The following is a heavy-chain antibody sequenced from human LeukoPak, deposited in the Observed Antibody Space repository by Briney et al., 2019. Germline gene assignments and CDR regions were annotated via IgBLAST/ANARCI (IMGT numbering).Heavy chain of an antibody. Sequence: SETLSLTCTVSGGSISSHYWSWIRQPPGKGLEWIGYIHYSGSTNYNPSLKSRVTISVDTSKNQFSLKLSSVTAADTAVYYCARDLGVMVRAFDIWGQGTMVTVSS. CDR2: IHYSGST. V-gene: IGHV4-59*11. D-gene: IGHD5-18*01. CDR3: ARDLGVMVRAFDI. J-gene: IGHJ3*02. CDR1: GGSISSHY.